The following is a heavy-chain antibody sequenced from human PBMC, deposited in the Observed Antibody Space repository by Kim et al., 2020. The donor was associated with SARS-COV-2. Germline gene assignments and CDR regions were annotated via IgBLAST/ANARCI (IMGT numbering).Heavy chain of an antibody. Sequence: TNYNPSLKSRVTISVDTSKNQFSLKLSSVTAADTAVYYCARGEGSGSYDYWGQGTLVTVSS. D-gene: IGHD3-10*01. V-gene: IGHV4-59*09. CDR3: ARGEGSGSYDY. J-gene: IGHJ4*02. CDR2: T.